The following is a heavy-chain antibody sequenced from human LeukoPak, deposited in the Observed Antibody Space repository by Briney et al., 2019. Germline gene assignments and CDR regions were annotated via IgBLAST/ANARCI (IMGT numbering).Heavy chain of an antibody. CDR3: AKGGRDYYGMDV. Sequence: PGGSLRLSCAASGFTFSSYGMHWVRQTPGKGLECVAVISYDGSNKYYADSVKGRFTVSRDNSKNTLYLQMNSLRAEDTAVYYCAKGGRDYYGMDVWGQGTTVTVSS. J-gene: IGHJ6*02. V-gene: IGHV3-30*18. CDR1: GFTFSSYG. CDR2: ISYDGSNK.